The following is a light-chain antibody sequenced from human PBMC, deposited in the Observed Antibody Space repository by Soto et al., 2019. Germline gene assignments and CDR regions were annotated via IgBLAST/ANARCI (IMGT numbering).Light chain of an antibody. V-gene: IGKV3-11*01. J-gene: IGKJ4*01. CDR2: DAS. CDR3: QQRFAWPLT. Sequence: IVLTQSPATLSLSPGERASLSCRASQTVGITLAWYQRRPGQAPRLLIYDASSRAAGIPARFSGGGSGTDFTLTISSLEPDDFAVYYCQQRFAWPLTFGGGTKVEIK. CDR1: QTVGIT.